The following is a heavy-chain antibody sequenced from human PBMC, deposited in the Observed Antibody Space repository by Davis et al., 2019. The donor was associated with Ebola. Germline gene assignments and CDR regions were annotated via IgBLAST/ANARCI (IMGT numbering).Heavy chain of an antibody. V-gene: IGHV4-31*03. D-gene: IGHD4-11*01. CDR3: AGGRTTVTTIWFDP. Sequence: MPSETLSLTCTVSGGSVISASYYWSWIRQHPGKGLEWIGYIYYSGSTYYNPSLKSRVTISVDTSKNQFSLKLSSVTAADTAVYYCAGGRTTVTTIWFDPWGQGTLVTVSS. CDR2: IYYSGST. CDR1: GGSVISASYY. J-gene: IGHJ5*02.